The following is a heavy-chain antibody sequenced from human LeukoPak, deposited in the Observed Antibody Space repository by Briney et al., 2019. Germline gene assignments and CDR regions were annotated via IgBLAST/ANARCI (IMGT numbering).Heavy chain of an antibody. CDR1: GGSINSHY. J-gene: IGHJ3*02. D-gene: IGHD3-3*01. Sequence: SETLSLICTVSGGSINSHYWSWIRQPPGKGLEWIGYIYYSGSTNYNPSLKSRVTISVDTSKNQFSLKLSSVTAADTAVYYCARGIYDFWSGYSFDIWGQGTMVTVSS. CDR3: ARGIYDFWSGYSFDI. CDR2: IYYSGST. V-gene: IGHV4-59*11.